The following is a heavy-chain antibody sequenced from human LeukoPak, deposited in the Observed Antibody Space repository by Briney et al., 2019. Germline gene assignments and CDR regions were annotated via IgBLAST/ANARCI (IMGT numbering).Heavy chain of an antibody. V-gene: IGHV4-61*09. J-gene: IGHJ4*02. CDR3: ARGMTTVTS. Sequence: PSETLSLTCTVSGGSISNGSYYWSWIRQPAGKGLEWIGHVYTSGSTNYNPSLKSRVTISVDTSKNQFSLMLRSVTAADTAVYYCARGMTTVTSWGQGTLVTVSS. CDR1: GGSISNGSYY. CDR2: VYTSGST. D-gene: IGHD4-17*01.